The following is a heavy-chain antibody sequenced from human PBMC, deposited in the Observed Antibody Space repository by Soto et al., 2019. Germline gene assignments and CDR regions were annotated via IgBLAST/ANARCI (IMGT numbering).Heavy chain of an antibody. CDR2: ITSGGSSI. CDR1: GFSLSNYY. D-gene: IGHD6-13*01. V-gene: IGHV3-11*01. CDR3: ATDRVKLPGTFGY. Sequence: GGSLRLSCAGSGFSLSNYYWSWVRQTPGKGLEWVSYITSGGSSIYYADSVKGRFTISRDNSKNSMYLQMNGLRAEDTAMYYCATDRVKLPGTFGYWGQGTLVTVSS. J-gene: IGHJ4*02.